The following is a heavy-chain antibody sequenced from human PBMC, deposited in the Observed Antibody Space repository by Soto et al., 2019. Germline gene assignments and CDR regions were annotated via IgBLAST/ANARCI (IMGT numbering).Heavy chain of an antibody. CDR3: ARGSFDSPPVY. J-gene: IGHJ4*02. V-gene: IGHV4-31*03. CDR1: GGSISSGGYY. D-gene: IGHD3-9*01. Sequence: QVQLQESGPGLVKPSQTLSLTCTVSGGSISSGGYYWSWIRQHPGKGLEWIGYIYYTGSNYYHPSRKSRVTLSEGTSKNQFSLKLSSVTAADTAVYYCARGSFDSPPVYWGQGTLVTVSS. CDR2: IYYTGSN.